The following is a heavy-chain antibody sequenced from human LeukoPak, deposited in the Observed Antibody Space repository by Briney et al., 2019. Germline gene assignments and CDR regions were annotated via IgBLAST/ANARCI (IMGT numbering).Heavy chain of an antibody. CDR1: GGTFSSYA. D-gene: IGHD3-10*01. J-gene: IGHJ4*02. Sequence: ASVKVSCKASGGTFSSYAISWVRQAPGQGLEWMGGIIPIFGTANYAQKFQGRVTITADESTSTAYMELSSLRSDDTAVYYCARLLVRGNTEDYWGQGTLVTVSS. V-gene: IGHV1-69*13. CDR2: IIPIFGTA. CDR3: ARLLVRGNTEDY.